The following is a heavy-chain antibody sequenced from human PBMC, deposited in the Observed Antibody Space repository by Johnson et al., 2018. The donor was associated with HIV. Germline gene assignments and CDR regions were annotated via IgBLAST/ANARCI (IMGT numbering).Heavy chain of an antibody. V-gene: IGHV3-7*01. J-gene: IGHJ3*01. Sequence: EVQLVESGGGVVRPGGSLRLSCAASGFTFSDYYMSWIRQAPGKGLEWVANIKAAGSDKYYVDSVKGRFTISRDNAKNSLYLPMNTLRAEDTAVYYCTRDTGGSEFWGQETVVTVSS. CDR2: IKAAGSDK. CDR3: TRDTGGSEF. CDR1: GFTFSDYY. D-gene: IGHD6-19*01.